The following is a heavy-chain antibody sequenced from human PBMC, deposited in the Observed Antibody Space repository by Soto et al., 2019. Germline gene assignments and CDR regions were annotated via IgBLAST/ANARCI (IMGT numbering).Heavy chain of an antibody. CDR3: EREWSAAGNYYGMDV. J-gene: IGHJ6*02. V-gene: IGHV1-8*01. CDR1: GYTFTSYD. CDR2: MNTNNGYT. Sequence: ASVNVSCKTSGYTFTSYDINWVRQASGQGLEWVGWMNTNNGYTAYAPKFQGRVTVTRNTSIRTVYMELSSLRSEDTAVYYCEREWSAAGNYYGMDVWGQGTTVTVSS. D-gene: IGHD6-13*01.